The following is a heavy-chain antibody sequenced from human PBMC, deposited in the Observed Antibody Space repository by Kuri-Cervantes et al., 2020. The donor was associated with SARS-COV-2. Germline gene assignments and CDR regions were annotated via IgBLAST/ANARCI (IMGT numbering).Heavy chain of an antibody. Sequence: ETLSLTCAASGLTFSSYDMHWVRQATGKGLEWVSAIGTAGDTYYPGSVKGRFTISRENAKNSLYLQMNSLTAADTAVYYCARGRGEGYCSGGSCYPGGKYYYYYYGMDVWGQGTTVTVSS. D-gene: IGHD2-15*01. J-gene: IGHJ6*02. CDR3: ARGRGEGYCSGGSCYPGGKYYYYYYGMDV. CDR2: IGTAGDT. V-gene: IGHV3-13*01. CDR1: GLTFSSYD.